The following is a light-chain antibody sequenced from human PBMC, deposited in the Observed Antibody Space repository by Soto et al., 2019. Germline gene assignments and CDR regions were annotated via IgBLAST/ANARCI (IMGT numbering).Light chain of an antibody. CDR1: SSDVGGYNY. V-gene: IGLV2-14*01. CDR2: DVN. Sequence: QSALTQPASVSGSPGQSITISCTGTSSDVGGYNYVSWYQQHPGKAPKLMIYDVNTRPSGVSNRFSGSKPGNTASLTISGLQAEDEADYYCSSYTSSISFGGGTKVTVL. CDR3: SSYTSSIS. J-gene: IGLJ2*01.